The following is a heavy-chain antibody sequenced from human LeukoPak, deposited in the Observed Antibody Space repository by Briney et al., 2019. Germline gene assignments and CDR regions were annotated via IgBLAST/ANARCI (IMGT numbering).Heavy chain of an antibody. CDR3: ARSYIGAFDI. Sequence: ETLXLXCTVSGGSISSSSYYWGWIRQPPGKGLEWIGSIYYSGSTYYNPSLKSRVTISVDTSKNQFSLKLSSVTAADTAVYYCARSYIGAFDIWGQGTMVTVSS. J-gene: IGHJ3*02. CDR1: GGSISSSSYY. V-gene: IGHV4-39*07. CDR2: IYYSGST. D-gene: IGHD3-10*01.